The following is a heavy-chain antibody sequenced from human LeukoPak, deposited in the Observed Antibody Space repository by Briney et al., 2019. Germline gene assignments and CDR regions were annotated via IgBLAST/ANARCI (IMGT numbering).Heavy chain of an antibody. D-gene: IGHD3/OR15-3a*01. CDR2: IRGSGET. CDR1: GFTFSNAW. V-gene: IGHV3-66*03. Sequence: GRSLRLSCAASGFTFSNAWMSWVRQAPGKGLEWVSLIRGSGETFYADSVKGRFTISRDDSKNTVYLQMNSLRVEDTAEYFCARDRAATQDWVEFDPWGQGTLVTVSS. CDR3: ARDRAATQDWVEFDP. J-gene: IGHJ5*02.